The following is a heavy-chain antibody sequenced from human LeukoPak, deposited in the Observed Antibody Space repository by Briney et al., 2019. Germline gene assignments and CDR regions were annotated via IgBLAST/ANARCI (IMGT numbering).Heavy chain of an antibody. CDR3: AKDIRLLYHNWFDP. J-gene: IGHJ5*02. V-gene: IGHV3-23*01. D-gene: IGHD2-8*01. Sequence: GGSLRLSCAASGFTFSSYAMSWVRQAPGKRLEWVSAISGSGGSTYYADSVKGRFTISRDNSKNTLYLQMNSLRAEDTAVYYCAKDIRLLYHNWFDPWGQGTLVTVSS. CDR1: GFTFSSYA. CDR2: ISGSGGST.